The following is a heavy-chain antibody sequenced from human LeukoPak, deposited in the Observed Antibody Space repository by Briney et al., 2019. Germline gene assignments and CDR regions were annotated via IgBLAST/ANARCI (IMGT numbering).Heavy chain of an antibody. CDR1: GYTFTGYY. CDR2: INPNSGGT. J-gene: IGHJ4*02. D-gene: IGHD3-10*01. Sequence: ASVKVSCKASGYTFTGYYMHWVRQAPGQGLEWMGWINPNSGGTNYAQKFQGRVTMTRDTSISTAYMELSRLRSDDTAVYYCARVLLWFGELLSPFDYWGQGTLVTVSS. CDR3: ARVLLWFGELLSPFDY. V-gene: IGHV1-2*02.